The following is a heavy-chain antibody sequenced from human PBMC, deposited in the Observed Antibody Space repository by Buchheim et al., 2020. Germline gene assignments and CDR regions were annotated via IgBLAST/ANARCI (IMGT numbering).Heavy chain of an antibody. CDR2: ISYDGSNK. Sequence: QVQLVESGGGVVQPGRSLRLSCAASGFTFSSYGMHWVRQDPGKGLEWVAVISYDGSNKYYADSVKGRFTISRDNSKKTLYLQMNSLRAEDTAVYYCAKDRGGSGSFDYWGQGTL. CDR1: GFTFSSYG. CDR3: AKDRGGSGSFDY. V-gene: IGHV3-30*18. J-gene: IGHJ4*02. D-gene: IGHD3-10*01.